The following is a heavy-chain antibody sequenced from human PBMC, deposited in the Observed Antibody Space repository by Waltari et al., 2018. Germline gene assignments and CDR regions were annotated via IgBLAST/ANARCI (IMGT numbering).Heavy chain of an antibody. CDR2: ISYDGSNK. CDR3: ARDDYGGNSGTLAFDI. D-gene: IGHD2-21*02. J-gene: IGHJ3*02. CDR1: GFTFSSYA. V-gene: IGHV3-30-3*01. Sequence: QVQLVESGGGVVQPGRSLRLSCAASGFTFSSYAMHWVRQAPGKGLEWGAVISYDGSNKYYADSVKGRFTISRDNSKNTLYLQMNSLRAEDTAVYYCARDDYGGNSGTLAFDIWGQGTMVTVSS.